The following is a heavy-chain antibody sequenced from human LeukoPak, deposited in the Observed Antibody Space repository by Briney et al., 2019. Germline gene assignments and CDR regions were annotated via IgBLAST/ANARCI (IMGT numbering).Heavy chain of an antibody. V-gene: IGHV3-53*01. CDR2: IYSGGST. CDR3: ARDQAYSGSYYHDY. J-gene: IGHJ4*02. CDR1: GFSVSSNY. D-gene: IGHD1-26*01. Sequence: PGGSLRLSCAASGFSVSSNYMSWVRQAPGKGLEWASIIYSGGSTYYADSVKGRFTISRDNSMNTLYLQMNSLRAEDTAVYYCARDQAYSGSYYHDYWGQGTLVTVSS.